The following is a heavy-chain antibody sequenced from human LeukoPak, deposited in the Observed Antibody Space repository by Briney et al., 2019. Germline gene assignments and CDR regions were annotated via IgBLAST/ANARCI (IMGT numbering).Heavy chain of an antibody. J-gene: IGHJ4*02. V-gene: IGHV4-34*01. Sequence: SETLSLTCAVYGGSFSGYYWSWIRQPPGKGLEWIGEINHSGSTNYNPSLKSRVTISVDTSKNQFSLKLSSVTAAGTAVYYCARARYSYGRGLLVDYWGQGTLVTVSS. CDR2: INHSGST. CDR1: GGSFSGYY. CDR3: ARARYSYGRGLLVDY. D-gene: IGHD5-18*01.